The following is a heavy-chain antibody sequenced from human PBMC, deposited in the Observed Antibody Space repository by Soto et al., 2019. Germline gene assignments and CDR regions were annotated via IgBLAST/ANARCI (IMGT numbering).Heavy chain of an antibody. J-gene: IGHJ4*01. D-gene: IGHD3-22*01. CDR3: AKTRSSGYYPFDY. V-gene: IGHV3-23*01. Sequence: PGGSLRLSCAASGFTFSNYAMTWVRQAPGKGLEWVSAISGSGDITHYADSVKGRFTISRDNSKNTLFLQMDSLRAEDTATYFCAKTRSSGYYPFDYWGQGTLVTVSS. CDR2: ISGSGDIT. CDR1: GFTFSNYA.